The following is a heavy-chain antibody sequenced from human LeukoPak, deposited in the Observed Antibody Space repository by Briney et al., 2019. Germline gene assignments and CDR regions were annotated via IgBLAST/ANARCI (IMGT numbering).Heavy chain of an antibody. Sequence: GGSLRLSCAASGLTFSNYGMHWVRQAPGKGLEWVAFIRYDASNKYYADSVKGRFTISRDNSRNTLYLQVSSLRAEDTAVYYCATNSSGWFHWGQGTLVTVSS. CDR1: GLTFSNYG. D-gene: IGHD6-19*01. J-gene: IGHJ4*02. CDR3: ATNSSGWFH. V-gene: IGHV3-30*02. CDR2: IRYDASNK.